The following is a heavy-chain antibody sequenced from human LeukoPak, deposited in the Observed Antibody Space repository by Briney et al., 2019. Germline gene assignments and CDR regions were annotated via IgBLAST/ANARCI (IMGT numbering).Heavy chain of an antibody. Sequence: GASVKVSCKASGYTFTGYYMHWVRQAPGQGLEWMGWINPNSGGTNYAQKFQGRVTMTRDTSISTAFMELSRLRSDDTAVYYCARVLGIAARYYYYYYMDVWGKGTTVTVSS. V-gene: IGHV1-2*02. CDR1: GYTFTGYY. CDR2: INPNSGGT. D-gene: IGHD6-6*01. J-gene: IGHJ6*03. CDR3: ARVLGIAARYYYYYYMDV.